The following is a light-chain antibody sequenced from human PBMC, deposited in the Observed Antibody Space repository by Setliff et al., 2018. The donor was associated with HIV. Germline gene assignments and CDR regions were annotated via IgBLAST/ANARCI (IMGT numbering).Light chain of an antibody. V-gene: IGLV2-23*02. CDR2: EVN. CDR3: CSYAGSSTWV. CDR1: SSDVGSYNL. Sequence: SVLTQPASVSGSPGQSITISCTGTSSDVGSYNLVSWYQQRPGKAPKLMISEVNKRPSGVSNRFSGSKSGNTASLTISGLQAEDEADYYCCSYAGSSTWVFGGGTKVTVL. J-gene: IGLJ3*02.